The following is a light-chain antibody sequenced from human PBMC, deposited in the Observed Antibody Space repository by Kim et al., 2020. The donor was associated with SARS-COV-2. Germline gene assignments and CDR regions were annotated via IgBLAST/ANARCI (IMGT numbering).Light chain of an antibody. CDR1: QAISSNS. Sequence: EIVLTQSPRSLSLSSGEKATLSCRASQAISSNSLAWYQQKPGQAPRLLIYGASSWAITIPDRFSGSGSGADFTLTISTLEPEDFAVYYCQQYANSPYTFGLGTKLEIK. CDR2: GAS. J-gene: IGKJ2*01. V-gene: IGKV3-20*01. CDR3: QQYANSPYT.